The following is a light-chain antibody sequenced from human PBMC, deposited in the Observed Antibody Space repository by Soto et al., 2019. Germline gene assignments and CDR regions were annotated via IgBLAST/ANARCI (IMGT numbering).Light chain of an antibody. V-gene: IGKV3-11*01. Sequence: EIVLTQSPATLSLSPGERATLSCRASQRDSSYLAWYQQKPGQAPRLLIYDASNRATGIPARFSGSGSGTDFTLTISSLEPEDFAVYYCQQRSNWPPTFGGGTKVEIK. CDR2: DAS. CDR1: QRDSSY. CDR3: QQRSNWPPT. J-gene: IGKJ4*01.